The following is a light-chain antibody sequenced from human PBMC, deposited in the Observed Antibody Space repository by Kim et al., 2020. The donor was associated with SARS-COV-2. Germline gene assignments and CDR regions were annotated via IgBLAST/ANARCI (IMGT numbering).Light chain of an antibody. Sequence: ALGQTVRITCQGDSLRNYYASWYQQKPGQAPVLVIYGKNNRPSGIPDRFSGSSSGNTASLTITGAQAEDAADYYCNSRDTSGNHVVFGGGTQLTVL. CDR1: SLRNYY. CDR2: GKN. CDR3: NSRDTSGNHVV. V-gene: IGLV3-19*01. J-gene: IGLJ2*01.